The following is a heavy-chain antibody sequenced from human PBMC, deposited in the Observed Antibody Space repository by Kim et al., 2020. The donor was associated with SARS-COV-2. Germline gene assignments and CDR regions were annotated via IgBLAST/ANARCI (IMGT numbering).Heavy chain of an antibody. Sequence: GGSLRLSCAASGFTFSNDWMHWVRQAPGEGLVWVSRINRDGSSTGYADSVKGRFTISRDNAKNTLYLQMNSLRAEDTAVYYCVRVGTVAALGHWGQGTLVTVSS. CDR2: INRDGSST. D-gene: IGHD6-13*01. V-gene: IGHV3-74*01. CDR1: GFTFSNDW. J-gene: IGHJ4*02. CDR3: VRVGTVAALGH.